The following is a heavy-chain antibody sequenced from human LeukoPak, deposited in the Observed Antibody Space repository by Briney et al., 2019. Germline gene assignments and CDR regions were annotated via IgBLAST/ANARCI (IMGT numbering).Heavy chain of an antibody. CDR3: ASFDYSSGLPTN. Sequence: GSLSLSCAASGFTFGSYWMHWVRPAPGKGLVWVSRINTDGSSTSYADSVKGRFTISRDNAKNTLYLQMNSLRAEDTAVYYCASFDYSSGLPTNWGQGTLVTVSS. CDR2: INTDGSST. CDR1: GFTFGSYW. J-gene: IGHJ4*02. D-gene: IGHD6-19*01. V-gene: IGHV3-74*01.